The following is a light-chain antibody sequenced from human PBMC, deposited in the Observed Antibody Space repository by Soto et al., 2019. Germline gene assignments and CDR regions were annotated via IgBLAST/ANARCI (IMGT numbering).Light chain of an antibody. CDR1: LSNIGRNS. CDR2: SNN. V-gene: IGLV1-44*01. J-gene: IGLJ1*01. CDR3: AAWDDSLNGYV. Sequence: QSVLTQPPSVSGTPGQGVTISCSGSLSNIGRNSVNWYQHLPGTAPKLLIYSNNQRPSGVTGRFSGSKSGTSASLAISGLQSEDEADYYCAAWDDSLNGYVFGTGTKVTVL.